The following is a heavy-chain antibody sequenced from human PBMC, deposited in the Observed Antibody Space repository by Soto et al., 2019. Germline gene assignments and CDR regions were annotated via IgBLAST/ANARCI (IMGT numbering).Heavy chain of an antibody. Sequence: GASVEVSCKASGYTFTSYGISWARQAPGQGLEWMGWISAYNGNTNYAQKLQGRVTMTTDTSTSTAYMELRSLRSDDTAVYYCARDIVVVPADIGSYYYGMDVWGQGTTVTVSS. J-gene: IGHJ6*02. V-gene: IGHV1-18*01. D-gene: IGHD2-2*02. CDR1: GYTFTSYG. CDR3: ARDIVVVPADIGSYYYGMDV. CDR2: ISAYNGNT.